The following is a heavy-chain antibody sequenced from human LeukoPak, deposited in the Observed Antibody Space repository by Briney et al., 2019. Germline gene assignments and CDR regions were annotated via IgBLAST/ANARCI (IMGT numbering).Heavy chain of an antibody. Sequence: GGSLRLSCAASGFTFSSYAMSWVRQAPGKGLEWVSAISGSGGSTYYADSVKGRFTISRDNSKNTLYLQMNSLRAEDTAVYYWAKGRYYDFWSCYYLGVYFDYWGQGTLVTVSS. J-gene: IGHJ4*02. D-gene: IGHD3-3*01. V-gene: IGHV3-23*01. CDR3: AKGRYYDFWSCYYLGVYFDY. CDR1: GFTFSSYA. CDR2: ISGSGGST.